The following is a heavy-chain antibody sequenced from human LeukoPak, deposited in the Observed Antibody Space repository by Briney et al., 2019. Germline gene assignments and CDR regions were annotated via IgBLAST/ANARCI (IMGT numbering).Heavy chain of an antibody. CDR3: AKHEITMVRGVIINSNFDY. CDR2: ISGSGGST. J-gene: IGHJ4*02. D-gene: IGHD3-10*01. Sequence: GGSLRLSCAASGFTFSGYAMSWVRQAPGKGLEWVSAISGSGGSTYYADSVKGRFTISRDNSKNTLYLQMNSLRAEDTAVYYCAKHEITMVRGVIINSNFDYWGQGTLVTVSS. V-gene: IGHV3-23*01. CDR1: GFTFSGYA.